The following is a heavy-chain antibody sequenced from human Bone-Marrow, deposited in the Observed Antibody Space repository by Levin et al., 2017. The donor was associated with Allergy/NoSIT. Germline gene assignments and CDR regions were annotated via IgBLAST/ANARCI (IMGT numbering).Heavy chain of an antibody. Sequence: GGSLRLSCATSGFTFNDFSMHWVRQVPGKGLEWVAVISYDGSGRFYADSVKGRFTISRDQSKNTVYLQMSSLRGEDTAVYYCARDGEQLAQYYFDYWGHGTLVTVSS. D-gene: IGHD6-6*01. V-gene: IGHV3-30*04. J-gene: IGHJ4*01. CDR3: ARDGEQLAQYYFDY. CDR1: GFTFNDFS. CDR2: ISYDGSGR.